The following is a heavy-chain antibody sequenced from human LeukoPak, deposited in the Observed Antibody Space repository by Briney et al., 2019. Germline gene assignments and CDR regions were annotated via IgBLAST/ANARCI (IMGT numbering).Heavy chain of an antibody. V-gene: IGHV3-30*18. Sequence: GGSLRLSCAASGFTFSSYGMHWVRQAPGKGLEWVAVISYDGSNKYYTDSVKGRFTISRDNSKNTLYLQMNSLRAEDTAMYYCAKAFYGSGPYYYGMDVWGKGTTVTVSS. CDR2: ISYDGSNK. CDR3: AKAFYGSGPYYYGMDV. J-gene: IGHJ6*04. D-gene: IGHD3-10*01. CDR1: GFTFSSYG.